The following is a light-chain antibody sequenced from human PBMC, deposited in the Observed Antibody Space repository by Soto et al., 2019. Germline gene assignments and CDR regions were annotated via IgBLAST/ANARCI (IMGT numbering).Light chain of an antibody. Sequence: DIQMTQSPSTLSASVGDRVTITCRASQNINSWLAWYQQKPGKAPKLLIYDTSYLESGVPSRFSGSGSGTEFTLTISSLQPDDRATYYCQQYNSFWTFGQGTKVDIK. CDR2: DTS. V-gene: IGKV1-5*01. CDR1: QNINSW. CDR3: QQYNSFWT. J-gene: IGKJ1*01.